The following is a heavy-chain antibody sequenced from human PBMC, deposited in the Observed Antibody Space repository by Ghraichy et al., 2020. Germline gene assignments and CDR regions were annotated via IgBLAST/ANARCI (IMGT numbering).Heavy chain of an antibody. Sequence: LSLTCAASGFDFSASTIHWVRQASGKGLEWVGRVRDKTDSYSTEYAASVKGRFTMSRDDSKNTAYLQMNSLKSEDTAVYYCTRRTTVNYAFDIWGQGTMVTVSS. D-gene: IGHD4-11*01. CDR2: VRDKTDSYST. CDR3: TRRTTVNYAFDI. CDR1: GFDFSAST. J-gene: IGHJ3*02. V-gene: IGHV3-73*01.